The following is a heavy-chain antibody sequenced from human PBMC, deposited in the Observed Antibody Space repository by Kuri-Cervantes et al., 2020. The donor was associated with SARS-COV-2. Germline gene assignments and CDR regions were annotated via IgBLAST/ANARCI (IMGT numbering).Heavy chain of an antibody. CDR1: GGSISSSSYY. CDR3: ARARRSSGWATAGLNWFDP. J-gene: IGHJ5*02. Sequence: ESLKISCTVSGGSISSSSYYWGWIRQPPGKGLEWIGSIYYSGSTYYNPSLKSRVTISVDTSKNQFSLKLSSVTAADTAVYYCARARRSSGWATAGLNWFDPWGQGTLVTVSS. CDR2: IYYSGST. D-gene: IGHD6-19*01. V-gene: IGHV4-39*07.